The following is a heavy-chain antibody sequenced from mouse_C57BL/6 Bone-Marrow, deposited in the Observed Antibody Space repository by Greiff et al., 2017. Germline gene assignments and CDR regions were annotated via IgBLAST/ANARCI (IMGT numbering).Heavy chain of an antibody. J-gene: IGHJ1*03. CDR1: GYTFTSYG. V-gene: IGHV1-81*01. Sequence: QVQLQQSGAELARPGASVKLSCTASGYTFTSYGISWVKQRTGPGLEWIGEIYPRSGNTYYNEKFKGKATLTADKSSSTAYMELRSLTSEDSAVYFCARSGYHEGYSDVWGTGTTVTVSS. D-gene: IGHD2-2*01. CDR3: ARSGYHEGYSDV. CDR2: IYPRSGNT.